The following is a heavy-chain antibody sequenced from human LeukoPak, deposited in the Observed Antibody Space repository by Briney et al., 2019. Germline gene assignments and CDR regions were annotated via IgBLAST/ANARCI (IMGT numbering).Heavy chain of an antibody. CDR2: IYTSGST. Sequence: SQTLSLTCTVSGGSISSGSYYWSWIRQPAGKGLEWIGRIYTSGSTNYNPSLKSRVTISVDTSKNQFSLKLSSVTAADTAVYYCARKTADNSGGLDYWGQGTLVTVSS. V-gene: IGHV4-61*02. CDR1: GGSISSGSYY. D-gene: IGHD6-19*01. CDR3: ARKTADNSGGLDY. J-gene: IGHJ4*02.